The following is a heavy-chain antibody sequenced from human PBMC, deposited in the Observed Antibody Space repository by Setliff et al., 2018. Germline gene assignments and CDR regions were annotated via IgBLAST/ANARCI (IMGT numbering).Heavy chain of an antibody. CDR3: ASAAAGYCSGRSCYAKLYFDY. Sequence: NPSETLSLTCTVSGGSISSDYWSWIRQSPGKGLEWIGYIYYSGTTNYNPSLKSRVIISVDTSKNQFSLKLSSVTAADTAVYYCASAAAGYCSGRSCYAKLYFDYWGQGTLVTVSS. CDR1: GGSISSDY. CDR2: IYYSGTT. J-gene: IGHJ4*02. D-gene: IGHD2-15*01. V-gene: IGHV4-59*08.